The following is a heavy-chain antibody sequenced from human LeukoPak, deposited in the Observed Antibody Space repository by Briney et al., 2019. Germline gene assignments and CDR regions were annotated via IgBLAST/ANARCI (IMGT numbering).Heavy chain of an antibody. J-gene: IGHJ6*02. Sequence: GSLRLSCAASGFTFTSYWMSWVRQAPGKGLEWVANINQDGSEKYYVDSVKGRFTISRDNSKNTLYLQMNSLRAEDTAVYYCAKVQGRWVYATYYYGMDVWGQGTTVTVSS. D-gene: IGHD2-8*01. CDR1: GFTFTSYW. CDR2: INQDGSEK. CDR3: AKVQGRWVYATYYYGMDV. V-gene: IGHV3-7*01.